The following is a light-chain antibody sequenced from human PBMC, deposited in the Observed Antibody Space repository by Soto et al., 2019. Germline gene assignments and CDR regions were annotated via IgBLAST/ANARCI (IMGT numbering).Light chain of an antibody. CDR2: AAS. CDR3: QQSYRNPRT. J-gene: IGKJ1*01. V-gene: IGKV1-39*01. Sequence: SAAAVSLKIRDRVTITCRASQSISSYLNWYQQKPGKAPKLLIFAASSLQSGVPSRFSGSGSGPDFTLSFSRLQPDDFATYYCQQSYRNPRTFGQGTKVDIK. CDR1: QSISSY.